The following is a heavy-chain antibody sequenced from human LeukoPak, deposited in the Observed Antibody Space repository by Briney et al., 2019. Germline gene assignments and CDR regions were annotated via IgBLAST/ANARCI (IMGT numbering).Heavy chain of an antibody. CDR1: GFTFSDYY. J-gene: IGHJ1*01. V-gene: IGHV3-11*01. CDR2: ISSSGSTI. Sequence: PGGSLRLSCAASGFTFSDYYMSWIRQAPGKGLEWVSYISSSGSTIYYADSVKGRFTISRDNAKNSLYLQMNSLRAEDTAVYYCARAYYDILTGYYIPAEYFQHWGQGTLDTVSS. CDR3: ARAYYDILTGYYIPAEYFQH. D-gene: IGHD3-9*01.